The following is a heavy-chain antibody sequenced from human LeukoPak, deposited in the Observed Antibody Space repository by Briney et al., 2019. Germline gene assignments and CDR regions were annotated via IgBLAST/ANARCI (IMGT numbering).Heavy chain of an antibody. J-gene: IGHJ6*03. CDR1: GYTFTGYG. CDR3: ARDLVAGASDYYYYMDV. V-gene: IGHV1-18*01. CDR2: ISTYNGNT. Sequence: ASVKVSCKASGYTFTGYGISWVRQAPGQGLEWMGWISTYNGNTRYAQKLQGRVTMTTDISTSTVHMELRSLRSDDTAVYYCARDLVAGASDYYYYMDVWGKGTTVTISS. D-gene: IGHD2-2*01.